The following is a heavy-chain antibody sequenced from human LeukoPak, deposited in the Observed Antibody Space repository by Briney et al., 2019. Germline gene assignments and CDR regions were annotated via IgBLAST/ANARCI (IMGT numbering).Heavy chain of an antibody. CDR2: ISSSGSTI. J-gene: IGHJ4*02. CDR1: GFTFSSYE. CDR3: ARDSDSSGYYYGRGADY. V-gene: IGHV3-48*03. Sequence: GGSLRLSCAASGFTFSSYEMNWVRQAPGKGLEWVSYISSSGSTIYYADSVKGRFTISRDNAKNSLYLQMNSLRAEDTAVYYCARDSDSSGYYYGRGADYWGQGTLVTVSS. D-gene: IGHD3-22*01.